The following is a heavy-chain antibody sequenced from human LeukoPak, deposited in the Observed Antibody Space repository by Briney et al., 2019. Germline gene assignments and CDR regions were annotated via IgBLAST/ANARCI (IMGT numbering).Heavy chain of an antibody. Sequence: PSETLSLTCAVYGGSFSGYYWSWIRQPPGKGLEWIGEINHSGSTNSNPSLKSRVTISVDTSKNQFSLKLSSVTAADTAVYYCARGRPDAFDIWGQGTMVTVSS. V-gene: IGHV4-34*01. CDR1: GGSFSGYY. CDR2: INHSGST. CDR3: ARGRPDAFDI. J-gene: IGHJ3*02.